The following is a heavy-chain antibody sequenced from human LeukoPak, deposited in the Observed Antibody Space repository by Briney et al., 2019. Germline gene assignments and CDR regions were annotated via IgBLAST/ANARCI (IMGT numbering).Heavy chain of an antibody. CDR1: GFIFDDCA. D-gene: IGHD1-1*01. V-gene: IGHV3-43*02. J-gene: IGHJ4*02. CDR3: GKVCSSWYTLES. CDR2: ISGDGGTT. Sequence: PGASLRLSCAASGFIFDDCAMHWVRQPPGKGLEWVSLISGDGGTTSYADSVKGRFTVTRDNSKNALSLQMDRLTIDDTAFYYCGKVCSSWYTLESWGQGTLVTVFS.